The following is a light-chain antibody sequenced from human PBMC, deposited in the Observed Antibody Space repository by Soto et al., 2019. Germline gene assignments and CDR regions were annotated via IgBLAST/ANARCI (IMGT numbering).Light chain of an antibody. CDR3: SSYTSTSTVV. J-gene: IGLJ2*01. V-gene: IGLV2-14*03. CDR1: SSDVGGYNY. Sequence: QSVLTQPASVSGSPGQSITISCTGTSSDVGGYNYVSWYQHHPGKAPKLMIYDVSNRPSGVSNRFSGSKSDNTASLTIFGLQAEDEADYYCSSYTSTSTVVFGGGTKLTVL. CDR2: DVS.